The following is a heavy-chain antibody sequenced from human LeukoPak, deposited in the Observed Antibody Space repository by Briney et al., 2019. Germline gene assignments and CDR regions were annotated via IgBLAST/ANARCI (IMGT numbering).Heavy chain of an antibody. CDR1: GYTLTSNY. J-gene: IGHJ4*02. CDR2: INPSGGST. V-gene: IGHV1-46*01. D-gene: IGHD6-13*01. Sequence: GASVMVSCKASGYTLTSNYMHWVRQAPGQGLEWMGIINPSGGSTSYAQKFQGRVTMTRDTSISTAYMELSRLRSDDTAVYYCARVRPAKKLNSSSWYGGIDYWSQGTLVTVSS. CDR3: ARVRPAKKLNSSSWYGGIDY.